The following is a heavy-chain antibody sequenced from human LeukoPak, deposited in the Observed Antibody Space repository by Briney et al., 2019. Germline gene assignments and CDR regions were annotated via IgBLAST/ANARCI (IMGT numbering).Heavy chain of an antibody. CDR2: IFHSGST. Sequence: PSETLSLTCAVSGGSISSSNWWSWVRQPPGKGLEWIGEIFHSGSTNYNPSLEGRVTMSLDTSKSQFSLNLRSVTAADTAVYYCARDLLFGGVGPWGQGTQVTVSS. V-gene: IGHV4-4*02. CDR1: GGSISSSNW. D-gene: IGHD2-21*01. CDR3: ARDLLFGGVGP. J-gene: IGHJ5*02.